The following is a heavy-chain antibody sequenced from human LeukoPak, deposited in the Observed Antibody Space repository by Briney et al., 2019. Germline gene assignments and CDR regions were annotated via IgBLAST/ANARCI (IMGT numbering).Heavy chain of an antibody. CDR2: IYHSGST. CDR3: AKEQWLVLDAFDV. D-gene: IGHD6-19*01. V-gene: IGHV4-38-2*02. CDR1: GYSISSGYY. Sequence: SETLSLTCTVSGYSISSGYYWGWIRQPPGRGLEWIGNIYHSGSTYYNPSLKSRVTISLDTSKNQFSLKLSSVTAADTAVYYCAKEQWLVLDAFDVWGQGTMVTVSS. J-gene: IGHJ3*01.